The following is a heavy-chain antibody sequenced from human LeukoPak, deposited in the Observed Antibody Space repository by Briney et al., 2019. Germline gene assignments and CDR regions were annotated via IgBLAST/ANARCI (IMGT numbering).Heavy chain of an antibody. Sequence: SETLSLTCAVYGGSFSGYYWSWIRQPPGKGLGWIGEINHSGSTNYNPSLKSRVTISVDTSKNQFSLKLSSVTAADTAVYYCARGRSQWLAFFDYWGQGTLVTVSS. CDR1: GGSFSGYY. CDR2: INHSGST. D-gene: IGHD6-19*01. CDR3: ARGRSQWLAFFDY. J-gene: IGHJ4*02. V-gene: IGHV4-34*01.